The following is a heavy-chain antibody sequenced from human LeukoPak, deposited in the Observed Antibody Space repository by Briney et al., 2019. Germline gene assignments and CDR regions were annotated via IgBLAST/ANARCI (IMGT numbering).Heavy chain of an antibody. D-gene: IGHD2-21*02. CDR3: TRDEICGGDCYPRHDAFDI. CDR2: IRSKAYGGTT. V-gene: IGHV3-49*03. J-gene: IGHJ3*02. Sequence: GGSLRLSCTASGFTFGDYAMSWFRQAPGKGLEWVGFIRSKAYGGTTEYAASVKGRFTISRDDSKSIAYLQMNSLKTEDTAVYYCTRDEICGGDCYPRHDAFDIWGQGTMVTVSS. CDR1: GFTFGDYA.